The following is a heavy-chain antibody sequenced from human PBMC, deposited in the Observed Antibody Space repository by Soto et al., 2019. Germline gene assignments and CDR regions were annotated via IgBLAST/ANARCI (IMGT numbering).Heavy chain of an antibody. Sequence: EVQLVESGGGSVQPGGSLRLSCATSGFTFSTHWMTWVRQAPGKGLEWVANINHDASEKHHVGSVEGRFTISRDNAKNSLYLQMNSLRAEDTAVFYCARYSGSYAILDWGQGTLVTVSS. D-gene: IGHD1-26*01. CDR2: INHDASEK. CDR1: GFTFSTHW. J-gene: IGHJ4*02. V-gene: IGHV3-7*02. CDR3: ARYSGSYAILD.